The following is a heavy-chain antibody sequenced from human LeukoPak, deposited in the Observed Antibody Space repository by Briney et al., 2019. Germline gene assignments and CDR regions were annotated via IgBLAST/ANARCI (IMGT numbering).Heavy chain of an antibody. CDR1: GFTFDDYA. J-gene: IGHJ4*02. D-gene: IGHD5-12*01. CDR3: AKDMGSVATAYFDY. V-gene: IGHV3-9*01. Sequence: GGSLRLSCAASGFTFDDYAMHWVRQAPGKGLEWVSGISWNSGSIGYADSVKGRFTISRDNAKNSLYLQMNSLRAEDTALYYCAKDMGSVATAYFDYWGQGTLVTVPS. CDR2: ISWNSGSI.